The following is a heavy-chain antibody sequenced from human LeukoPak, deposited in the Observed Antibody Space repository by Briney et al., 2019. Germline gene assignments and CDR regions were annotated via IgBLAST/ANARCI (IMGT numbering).Heavy chain of an antibody. V-gene: IGHV3-48*01. D-gene: IGHD2-21*01. CDR2: IRGGSSTI. Sequence: GGSLRLSCAASGFTFSSYSMNWVRQAPGKGLEWVSEIRGGSSTIYYADSVKGRFTISRDNAKNTVYLQMNSLRAGDAAVYYCARREVVRSAATHSAYIAWGGQRTLLTVP. J-gene: IGHJ1*01. CDR3: ARREVVRSAATHSAYIAW. CDR1: GFTFSSYS.